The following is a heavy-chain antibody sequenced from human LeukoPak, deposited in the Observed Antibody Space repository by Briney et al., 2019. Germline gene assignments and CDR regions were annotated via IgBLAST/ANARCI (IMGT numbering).Heavy chain of an antibody. J-gene: IGHJ3*02. CDR2: ISSGSRAV. CDR1: GFTVSSYS. Sequence: GGSLRLSCVASGFTVSSYSMNWVRQAPGKGLEWVSYISSGSRAVSYADSVKGRFTISRDNAKNSLYLQMNSLRADDTAVYYCARDPPPANPAFDIWAQGTMVTVSS. V-gene: IGHV3-48*01. D-gene: IGHD4/OR15-4a*01. CDR3: ARDPPPANPAFDI.